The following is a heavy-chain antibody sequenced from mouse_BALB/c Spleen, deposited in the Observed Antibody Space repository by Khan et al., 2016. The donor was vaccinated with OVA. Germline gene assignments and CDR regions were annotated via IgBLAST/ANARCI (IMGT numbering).Heavy chain of an antibody. V-gene: IGHV1-77*01. Sequence: QVQLKESGPELVKPGASVKMSCKASGYTFTDYVINWVKQRTGQGLEWIGDIYPGSGSTYYNEKFMGKAKLTADKSSNTAYMQLSSLTFEDSAVYFCARGGYSVFAYWGQGTLVTVSA. CDR3: ARGGYSVFAY. CDR1: GYTFTDYV. CDR2: IYPGSGST. J-gene: IGHJ3*01. D-gene: IGHD1-1*01.